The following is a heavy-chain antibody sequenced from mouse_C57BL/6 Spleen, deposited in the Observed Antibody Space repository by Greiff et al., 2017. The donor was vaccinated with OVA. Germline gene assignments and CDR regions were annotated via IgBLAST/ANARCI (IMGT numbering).Heavy chain of an antibody. CDR3: AREGLRQGFAY. CDR2: ISYDGSN. V-gene: IGHV3-6*01. CDR1: GYSITSGYY. D-gene: IGHD2-4*01. J-gene: IGHJ3*01. Sequence: EVKLVESGPGLVKPSQSLSLTCSVTGYSITSGYYWNWIRQFPGNKLEWMGYISYDGSNNYNPSLKNRISITRDTSKNQFFLKLNSVTTEDTATYYCAREGLRQGFAYWGQGTLVTVSA.